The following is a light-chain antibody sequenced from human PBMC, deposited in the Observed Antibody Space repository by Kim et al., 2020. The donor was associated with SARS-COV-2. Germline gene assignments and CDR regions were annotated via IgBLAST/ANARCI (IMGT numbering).Light chain of an antibody. Sequence: GKTVPISCTGSSGSIASNYVQWYQQRPGSAPTTVIYEDNQRPSGVPDRFSGSIDSSSNSASLTISGLKTEDEADYYCQSYDSSTWVFGGGTQLTVL. CDR1: SGSIASNY. V-gene: IGLV6-57*02. J-gene: IGLJ3*02. CDR3: QSYDSSTWV. CDR2: EDN.